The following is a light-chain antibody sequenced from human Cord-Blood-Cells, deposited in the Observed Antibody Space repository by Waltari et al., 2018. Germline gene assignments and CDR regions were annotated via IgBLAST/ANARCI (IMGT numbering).Light chain of an antibody. Sequence: DIQMTQSPSSLSASVGERVTITCRASQSISSYLNWYQQKPGKAPKLLIYAASSVQSGVPSRFSGSGSGTDFTLTISSLQPEDFATYYCQQSYSTPSITFGQGTRLEIK. CDR3: QQSYSTPSIT. V-gene: IGKV1-39*01. J-gene: IGKJ5*01. CDR2: AAS. CDR1: QSISSY.